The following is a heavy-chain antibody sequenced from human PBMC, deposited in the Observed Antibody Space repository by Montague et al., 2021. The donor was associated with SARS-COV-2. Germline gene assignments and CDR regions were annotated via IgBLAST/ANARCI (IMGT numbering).Heavy chain of an antibody. V-gene: IGHV3-30*18. D-gene: IGHD5-18*01. J-gene: IGHJ4*02. CDR2: ISYDGSNK. Sequence: SLRLSCAASGFTFSSYGMHWVRQAPGKGLEWVAVISYDGSNKYYADSVKGRFTISRDNSKNTLYLQMNSLRAEDTAVYYCAKVHYSYGYYFDYWGQGTLVTVSS. CDR3: AKVHYSYGYYFDY. CDR1: GFTFSSYG.